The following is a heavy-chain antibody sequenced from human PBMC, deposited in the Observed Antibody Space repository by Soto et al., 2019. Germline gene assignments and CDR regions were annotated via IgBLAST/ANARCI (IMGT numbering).Heavy chain of an antibody. CDR1: GGSMISYY. Sequence: SETLFLTCTVSGGSMISYYWSWIRQPPGRGLEWIGFIYYGGSTNYNPSPKSRVTISVDTSKNQFSLKLSSVTAADTAVYYCASQTANYYGSGSYYLPFDYWGQGTLVTVSS. CDR2: IYYGGST. V-gene: IGHV4-59*01. D-gene: IGHD3-10*01. J-gene: IGHJ4*02. CDR3: ASQTANYYGSGSYYLPFDY.